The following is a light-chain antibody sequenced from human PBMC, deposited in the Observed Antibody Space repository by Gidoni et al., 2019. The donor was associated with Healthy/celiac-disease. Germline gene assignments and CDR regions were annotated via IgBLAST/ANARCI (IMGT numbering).Light chain of an antibody. CDR1: SSDVVSYNL. Sequence: QSALTQPASVSGSPGQSITISCTGTSSDVVSYNLVSWYQQHPGKAPKLMIYEVSKRPSGVSNRFSGSKSGNTASLTISGLQAEDEADYYCCSYAGRDVVFGGGTKLTV. V-gene: IGLV2-23*02. J-gene: IGLJ2*01. CDR3: CSYAGRDVV. CDR2: EVS.